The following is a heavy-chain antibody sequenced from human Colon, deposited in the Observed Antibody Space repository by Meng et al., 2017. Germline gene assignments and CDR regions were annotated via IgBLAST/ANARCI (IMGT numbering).Heavy chain of an antibody. V-gene: IGHV4-39*07. CDR2: IYYSGNT. CDR1: GSSITSSSFY. Sequence: ESGPRLVEPSEPLSLTCTVSGSSITSSSFYWGWIRQPPGKGLEWIGNIYYSGNTYYNPSLKSRVTISLDTPKNQFSLRLSSVTAADTAVYYCARVDGYGSGNYYSRLAYWGQGTLVTVSS. J-gene: IGHJ4*02. D-gene: IGHD3-10*01. CDR3: ARVDGYGSGNYYSRLAY.